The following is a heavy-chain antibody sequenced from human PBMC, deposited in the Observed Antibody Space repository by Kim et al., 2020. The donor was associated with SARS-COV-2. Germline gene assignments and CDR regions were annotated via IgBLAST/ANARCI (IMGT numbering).Heavy chain of an antibody. CDR3: ARGTLYYGQGGVDY. V-gene: IGHV4-59*09. D-gene: IGHD3-10*01. J-gene: IGHJ4*02. Sequence: NPALTSRVTISVDTSKNKFSLELSAVTAADTAVYYCARGTLYYGQGGVDYWGQGTLVTVSS.